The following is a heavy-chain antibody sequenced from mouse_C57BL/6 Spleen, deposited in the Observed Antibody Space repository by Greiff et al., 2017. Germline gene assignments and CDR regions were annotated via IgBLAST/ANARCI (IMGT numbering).Heavy chain of an antibody. CDR1: GYTFTSYW. V-gene: IGHV1-53*01. CDR3: ARKAQATPYFAY. CDR2: INPSKGGT. J-gene: IGHJ2*01. D-gene: IGHD3-2*02. Sequence: VQLQQPGTELVKPGASVKLSCKASGYTFTSYWMHWVKQRPGQGLEWIGNINPSKGGTNYNEKFKSKATLTVDKSSSTAYMQLSSLTSEYSAVYYCARKAQATPYFAYWGQGTTLTVSS.